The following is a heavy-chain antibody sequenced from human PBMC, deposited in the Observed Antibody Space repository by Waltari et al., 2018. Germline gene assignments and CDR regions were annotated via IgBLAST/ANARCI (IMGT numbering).Heavy chain of an antibody. V-gene: IGHV4-39*07. D-gene: IGHD3-22*01. CDR1: GGSISSSSYY. Sequence: QLQLQESGPGLVKPSETLSLTCTVSGGSISSSSYYWGWIRQPPGKGLEWIGSIYYSGSTYYNPSLKSRVTISVDTSKNQFSLKLSSVTAADTAVYYWARLSRGRTYYYDSSGSSLWGQGTLVTVSS. CDR2: IYYSGST. CDR3: ARLSRGRTYYYDSSGSSL. J-gene: IGHJ1*01.